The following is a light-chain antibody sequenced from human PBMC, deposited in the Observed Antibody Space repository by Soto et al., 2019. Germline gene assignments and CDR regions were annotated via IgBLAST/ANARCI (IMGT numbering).Light chain of an antibody. Sequence: DIQITQSPSTLSASVGDRVTMTCRASQSISTWLAWYQQKPGKAPKLLIYKASSLESGVPSRFSGSGSGTEFTLTISSLQPDGFATYYCQQYNSYWTFGQGTKVDIK. CDR2: KAS. CDR1: QSISTW. CDR3: QQYNSYWT. V-gene: IGKV1-5*03. J-gene: IGKJ1*01.